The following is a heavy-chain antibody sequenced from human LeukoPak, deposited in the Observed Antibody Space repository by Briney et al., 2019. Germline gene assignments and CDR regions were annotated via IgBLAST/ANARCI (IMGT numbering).Heavy chain of an antibody. CDR3: ARDCSGGSCYDWFDP. CDR2: IYYSGST. CDR1: GGSISSYY. Sequence: SETLSLTCTVSGGSISSYYWGWIRQPPGKGLEWIGSIYYSGSTYYNPSLKSRVTISVDTSKNQFSLKLSSVTAADTAVYYCARDCSGGSCYDWFDPWGQGTLVTVSS. V-gene: IGHV4-39*07. D-gene: IGHD2-15*01. J-gene: IGHJ5*02.